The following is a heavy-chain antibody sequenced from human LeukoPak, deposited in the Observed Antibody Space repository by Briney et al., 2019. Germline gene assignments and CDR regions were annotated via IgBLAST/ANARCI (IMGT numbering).Heavy chain of an antibody. CDR3: AKDIQLST. V-gene: IGHV3-74*01. Sequence: PGGSLRLSCAASRFTFSSYWMHWVRQAPGKGLVWVSRINSDGSSTRYADSVKGRFTISRDNSKNTLSLQMNGLRVEDTAMYFCAKDIQLSTWGLGTMVTVSS. CDR1: RFTFSSYW. J-gene: IGHJ3*01. CDR2: INSDGSST. D-gene: IGHD5-24*01.